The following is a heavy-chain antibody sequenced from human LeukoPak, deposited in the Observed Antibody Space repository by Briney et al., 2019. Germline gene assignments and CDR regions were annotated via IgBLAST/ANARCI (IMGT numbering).Heavy chain of an antibody. CDR2: IKPDGSGN. Sequence: GGSLRLSCAASGFSLSSYWMSWVRQAPGKGLEWVDNIKPDGSGNHYVASVKVRFTISRANAKNSLYLQIKGLRVEDTAVYYCSSQPAVLDLDCWGQGTLVTVSS. D-gene: IGHD6-19*01. CDR1: GFSLSSYW. V-gene: IGHV3-7*01. J-gene: IGHJ4*02. CDR3: SSQPAVLDLDC.